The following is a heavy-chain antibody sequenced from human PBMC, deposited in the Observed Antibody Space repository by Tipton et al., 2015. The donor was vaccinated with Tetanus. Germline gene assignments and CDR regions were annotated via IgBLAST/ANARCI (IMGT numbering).Heavy chain of an antibody. CDR2: VFHSGST. J-gene: IGHJ6*02. Sequence: TLSLTCTVSGGSINGVNYYWSWIRQPPGKGLEWIGYVFHSGSTKYDPSLKSRVTISVDTSKNQFSLKLRSVTAADTAVYYCARDSNFYSYSYKGMDVWGQGTTVTVSS. V-gene: IGHV4-61*01. D-gene: IGHD4-11*01. CDR3: ARDSNFYSYSYKGMDV. CDR1: GGSINGVNYY.